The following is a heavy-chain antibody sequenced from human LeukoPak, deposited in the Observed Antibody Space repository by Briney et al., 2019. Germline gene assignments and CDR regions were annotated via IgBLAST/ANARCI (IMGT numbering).Heavy chain of an antibody. CDR1: GYTFTGYY. Sequence: GASVKVSCKASGYTFTGYYMHWVRRAPGEGLEWMGIINPSGDSTSYAQKFQGRVTMTRDTSTSTVYMELSSLRSEDTAVYYCAREWGPYGSGSYFDYWGQGTLVTVSS. CDR3: AREWGPYGSGSYFDY. CDR2: INPSGDST. J-gene: IGHJ4*02. V-gene: IGHV1-46*01. D-gene: IGHD3-10*01.